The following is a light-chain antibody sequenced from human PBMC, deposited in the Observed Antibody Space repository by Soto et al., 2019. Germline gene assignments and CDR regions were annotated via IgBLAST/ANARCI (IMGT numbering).Light chain of an antibody. CDR3: QQSYSAPRT. V-gene: IGKV1-39*01. CDR1: QSITSF. J-gene: IGKJ4*01. Sequence: DIQMTQSPPSLSASVGDRVTITCRASQSITSFLNWYQQKPGKDPELLIYTASSLQSGVPSRFSGGGSGTDFALTISSLQPEDFATYYCQQSYSAPRTFGGGTRVDI. CDR2: TAS.